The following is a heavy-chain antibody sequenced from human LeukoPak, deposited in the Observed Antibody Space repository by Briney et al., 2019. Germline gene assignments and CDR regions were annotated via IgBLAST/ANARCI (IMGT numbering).Heavy chain of an antibody. V-gene: IGHV1-24*01. CDR3: AIEDFRATAGSIDY. CDR1: GDTLTELS. CDR2: FDPEDGET. Sequence: ASVKVSCKVSGDTLTELSMHWVRQAPGKGLEWMGGFDPEDGETIYAQKFQGRVTMTEDTSTDTAYMELSSLRSEDTAVYYCAIEDFRATAGSIDYRGQGTLVTVSS. J-gene: IGHJ4*02. D-gene: IGHD6-13*01.